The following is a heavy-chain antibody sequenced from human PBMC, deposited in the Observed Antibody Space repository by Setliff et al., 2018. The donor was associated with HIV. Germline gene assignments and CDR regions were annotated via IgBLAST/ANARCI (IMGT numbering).Heavy chain of an antibody. Sequence: SQTLSLTCAISGDSVSSNSAAWNWIRQSPSRGLEWLGRTYYRSKWYHDYAASLKGRMNISSDTSRNQFSLKLSSVTAADTAVYYCASTKGYCSGGSCYNTYYFDYWGQGTLVTVSS. CDR3: ASTKGYCSGGSCYNTYYFDY. J-gene: IGHJ4*02. CDR2: TYYRSKWYH. V-gene: IGHV6-1*01. CDR1: GDSVSSNSAA. D-gene: IGHD2-15*01.